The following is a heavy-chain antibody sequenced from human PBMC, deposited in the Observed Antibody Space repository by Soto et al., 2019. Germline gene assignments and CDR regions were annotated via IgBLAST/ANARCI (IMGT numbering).Heavy chain of an antibody. V-gene: IGHV3-30*18. CDR1: GFTFSSYG. CDR2: ISYDGSNK. Sequence: GGSLRLSCAASGFTFSSYGMHWVRQAPGKGLEWVAVISYDGSNKYYADSVKGRFTISRDNSKNTLYLQMNSLRAEDTAVYYCAKELVIAVAGNRRSGEYNYYYYGMDVWGQGTTVTVSS. D-gene: IGHD6-19*01. CDR3: AKELVIAVAGNRRSGEYNYYYYGMDV. J-gene: IGHJ6*02.